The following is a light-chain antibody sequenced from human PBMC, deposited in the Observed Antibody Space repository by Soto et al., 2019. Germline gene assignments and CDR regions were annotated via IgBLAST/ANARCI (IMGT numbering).Light chain of an antibody. CDR1: QSIDSRW. V-gene: IGKV3-20*01. CDR2: TTS. CDR3: QVVECSVT. Sequence: EIVLTQSPDTLSLSPGERATLSCRASQSIDSRWLAWNQQKPGQAPRLLIYTTSSRATGIPDRFSGSGSGTDFTLTISRLEPEDLAVYYCQVVECSVTFGGGTKVEMK. J-gene: IGKJ4*01.